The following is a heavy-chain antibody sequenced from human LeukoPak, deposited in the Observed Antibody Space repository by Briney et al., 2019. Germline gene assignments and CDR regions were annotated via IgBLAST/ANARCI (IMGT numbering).Heavy chain of an antibody. Sequence: GGSLRLSCAASGFTVSSNYMSWVRQAPGKGLEWVSIIYSGGSTFYADSVKGRFTISRDNAKNSLCLQMNSLRAEDTALYYCAELGITMIGGVWGKGTTVTISS. CDR2: IYSGGST. V-gene: IGHV3-53*01. J-gene: IGHJ6*04. CDR1: GFTVSSNY. CDR3: AELGITMIGGV. D-gene: IGHD3-10*02.